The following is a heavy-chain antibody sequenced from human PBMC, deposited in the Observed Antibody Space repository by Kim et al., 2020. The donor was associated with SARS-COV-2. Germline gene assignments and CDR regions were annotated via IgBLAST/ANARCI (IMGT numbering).Heavy chain of an antibody. V-gene: IGHV3-30*18. CDR2: ISYDGSNK. J-gene: IGHJ6*02. CDR1: GFTFSSYG. D-gene: IGHD3-10*01. Sequence: GGSLRLSCAASGFTFSSYGMHWVRQAPGKGLEWVAVISYDGSNKYYADSVKGRFTISRDNSKNTLYLQMNSLRAADTAVYYCAKSHVRGVILTWDQLSYYGMDVWGQGNTVTVSS. CDR3: AKSHVRGVILTWDQLSYYGMDV.